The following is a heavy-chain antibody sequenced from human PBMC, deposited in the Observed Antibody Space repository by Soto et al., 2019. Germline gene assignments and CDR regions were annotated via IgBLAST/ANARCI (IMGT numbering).Heavy chain of an antibody. CDR1: GGSISSGAYY. D-gene: IGHD6-13*01. CDR3: AREVTAAGSWFDP. V-gene: IGHV4-31*03. J-gene: IGHJ5*02. CDR2: IYDSGST. Sequence: QVQLRESGPGLVKPSQTLSLTCTVSGGSISSGAYYWSWIRQHPGKGLEWIGYIYDSGSTYYNPSLKSRVTISVDTSKNQFSLKLTSVTAADTALYYCAREVTAAGSWFDPWGQGTLVTVSS.